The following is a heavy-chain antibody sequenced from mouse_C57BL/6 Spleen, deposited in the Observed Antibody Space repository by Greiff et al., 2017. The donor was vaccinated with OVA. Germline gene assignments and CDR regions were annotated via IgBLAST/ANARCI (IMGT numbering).Heavy chain of an antibody. CDR2: IHPSDSDT. J-gene: IGHJ3*02. D-gene: IGHD2-1*01. CDR3: AIGGNPPFDW. Sequence: QVQLQQPGAELVKPGASVKVSCKASGYTFTSYWMHWVKQRPGQGLEWIGRIHPSDSDTNYNQKFKGKATLTADKSSSTAYMQLSSLTSDDSAVFYCAIGGNPPFDWWGQGTLVTVSA. V-gene: IGHV1-74*01. CDR1: GYTFTSYW.